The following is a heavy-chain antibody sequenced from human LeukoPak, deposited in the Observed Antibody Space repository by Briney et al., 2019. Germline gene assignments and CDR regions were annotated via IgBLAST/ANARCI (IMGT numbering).Heavy chain of an antibody. D-gene: IGHD3-10*01. CDR2: INHSGST. CDR1: GGSFSGYY. Sequence: PSETLSLTCAVYGGSFSGYYWSWIRQPPGKGLEWIGEINHSGSTNYNPSLKSRVTISVDTSKNQFSLKLSSVTAADTAVYYCASLAVSGYYYYMDVWGKGTTVTVSS. V-gene: IGHV4-34*01. J-gene: IGHJ6*03. CDR3: ASLAVSGYYYYMDV.